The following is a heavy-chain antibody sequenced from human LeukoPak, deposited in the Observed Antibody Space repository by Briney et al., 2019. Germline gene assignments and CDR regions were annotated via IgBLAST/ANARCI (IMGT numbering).Heavy chain of an antibody. CDR3: ARSKLRPPAIPAASRRNSWFDP. J-gene: IGHJ5*02. CDR1: GGSLSVYY. V-gene: IGHV4-34*01. CDR2: INHSVST. D-gene: IGHD6-13*01. Sequence: SHCLSPARALYGGSLSVYYSGWIRQPPGKGLGWIGEINHSVSTNYSPSLKSRVTISVDTSKNQFSLKLSSVTAADTAVYYCARSKLRPPAIPAASRRNSWFDPWGQGTLVTVSS.